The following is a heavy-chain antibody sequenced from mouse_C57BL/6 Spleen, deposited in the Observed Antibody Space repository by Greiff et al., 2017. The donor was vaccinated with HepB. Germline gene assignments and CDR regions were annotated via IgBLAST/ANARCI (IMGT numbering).Heavy chain of an antibody. J-gene: IGHJ1*03. D-gene: IGHD1-1*01. CDR1: GYSFTDYN. CDR2: INPNYGTT. Sequence: EVKVVESGPELVKPGASVKISCKASGYSFTDYNMNWVKQSNGKSLEWIGVINPNYGTTSYNQKFKGKATLTVDQSSSPAYMQLNSQTSEDSAVYDCARSSYYYGSSYGYFDVWGTGTTVTVSS. CDR3: ARSSYYYGSSYGYFDV. V-gene: IGHV1-39*01.